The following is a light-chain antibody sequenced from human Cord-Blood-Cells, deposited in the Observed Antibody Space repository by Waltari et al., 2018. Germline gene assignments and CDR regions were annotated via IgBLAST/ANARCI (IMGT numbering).Light chain of an antibody. CDR2: WAS. CDR1: QSVLYSPNNKNY. CDR3: QQYYSTPRT. Sequence: DIVMTQSPDSLAVSLGERATINCKSSQSVLYSPNNKNYLAWYQQKPGQPPKLLIYWASTRESVVPDRFSGSGSGTDFTLTISSLQAEDVAVYYCQQYYSTPRTFGQGTKVEIK. V-gene: IGKV4-1*01. J-gene: IGKJ1*01.